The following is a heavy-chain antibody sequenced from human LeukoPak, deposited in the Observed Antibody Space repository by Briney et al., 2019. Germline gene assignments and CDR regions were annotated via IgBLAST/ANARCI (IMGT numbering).Heavy chain of an antibody. V-gene: IGHV4-34*01. CDR1: GGSFSGYY. D-gene: IGHD3-22*01. CDR2: INHSGST. CDR3: ARHGARYYYDSSGKRANYYYYYMDV. J-gene: IGHJ6*03. Sequence: SETLSLTCAVYGGSFSGYYWSWIRQPPGKGLEWIGEINHSGSTNYNPSLKSRVTISVDTSKNQFSLKLSSVTAADTAVYYCARHGARYYYDSSGKRANYYYYYMDVWGKGTTVTISS.